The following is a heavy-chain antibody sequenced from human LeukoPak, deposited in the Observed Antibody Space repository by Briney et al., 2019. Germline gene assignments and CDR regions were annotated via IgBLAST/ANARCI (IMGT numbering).Heavy chain of an antibody. CDR2: IRSKAYGGTT. V-gene: IGHV3-49*03. D-gene: IGHD6-13*01. J-gene: IGHJ4*02. CDR1: GFTFTNYA. Sequence: GGSLRLSCTVSGFTFTNYAMSWFRQAPGKGLEWVGFIRSKAYGGTTQYAASVKGRFTISRDDSKSIAYLQMNSLKTEDTAVYYCSRISSTWSFDFWGQGTLVTVSS. CDR3: SRISSTWSFDF.